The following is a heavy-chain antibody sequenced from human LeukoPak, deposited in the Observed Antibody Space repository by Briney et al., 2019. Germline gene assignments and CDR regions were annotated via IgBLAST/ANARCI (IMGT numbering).Heavy chain of an antibody. CDR2: ISGSGGST. J-gene: IGHJ3*02. Sequence: GSLRLSCAASGFTFSSYAMSWVRQAPGKGLEWVSAISGSGGSTYYADSVKGRFTISRDNSKNTLYLQMNSLRAEDTAVYYCAKVGGGIGGWDSFFDIWGQGTMVTVSS. CDR1: GFTFSSYA. CDR3: AKVGGGIGGWDSFFDI. V-gene: IGHV3-23*01. D-gene: IGHD3-10*01.